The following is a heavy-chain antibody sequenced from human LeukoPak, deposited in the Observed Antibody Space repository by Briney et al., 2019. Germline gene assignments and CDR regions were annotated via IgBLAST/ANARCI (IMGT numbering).Heavy chain of an antibody. D-gene: IGHD5-12*01. CDR2: IKQDGSEK. CDR3: ARDGKWLLHSLDY. Sequence: GGSLRLSCAGSGFTFSDHWMSWVRQAPGKGLEWVANIKQDGSEKYYVDSVKGRFSISRDNAKNSLYLQMNSLRAEDTAVYFCARDGKWLLHSLDYWGQGTLVTVSS. J-gene: IGHJ4*02. CDR1: GFTFSDHW. V-gene: IGHV3-7*03.